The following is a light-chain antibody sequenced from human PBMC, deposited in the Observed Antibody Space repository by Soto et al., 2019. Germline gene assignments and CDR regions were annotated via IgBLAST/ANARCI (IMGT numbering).Light chain of an antibody. CDR2: YSS. CDR3: QVWDSSSDPWV. CDR1: NIGSKS. J-gene: IGLJ3*02. Sequence: SYELTQPPSVSVAPGKTARITCGGKNIGSKSVHWYQQKPGQAPVKVTYYSSDRPSGIPERFSGSNSGNTATLTINRVEAGDEADYYCQVWDSSSDPWVFGGGTKLTVL. V-gene: IGLV3-21*04.